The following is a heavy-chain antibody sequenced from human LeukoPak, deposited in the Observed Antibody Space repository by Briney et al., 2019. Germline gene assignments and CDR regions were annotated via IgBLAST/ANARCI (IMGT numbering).Heavy chain of an antibody. Sequence: ASVKVSCKSSGYTFTSYAMNWVRQAPGQGLEWMGWINPNSGGTNYAQKFQGRVTMTRDTSISPAYMELSRLRSDDTAVYYCARDLATRQRTGLYDPGGQGALGTVSP. CDR3: ARDLATRQRTGLYDP. CDR1: GYTFTSYA. CDR2: INPNSGGT. J-gene: IGHJ5*02. D-gene: IGHD3-3*02. V-gene: IGHV1-2*02.